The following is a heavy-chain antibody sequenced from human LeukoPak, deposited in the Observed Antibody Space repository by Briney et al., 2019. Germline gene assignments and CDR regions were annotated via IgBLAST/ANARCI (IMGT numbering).Heavy chain of an antibody. CDR3: ARGSPGPTDY. V-gene: IGHV6-1*01. Sequence: SQTLSLTSAISGDSVSNNKTAWNWIRQSPSRGLEWLGRTYYRSKWDNDYAVSVKGRITINPDTTKNQFSLQLKSLTPEDTAVYYCARGSPGPTDYWGQGTLVTVSS. CDR2: TYYRSKWDN. CDR1: GDSVSNNKTA. D-gene: IGHD3-10*01. J-gene: IGHJ4*02.